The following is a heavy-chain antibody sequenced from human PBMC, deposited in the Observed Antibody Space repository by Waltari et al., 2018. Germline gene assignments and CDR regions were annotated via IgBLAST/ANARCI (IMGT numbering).Heavy chain of an antibody. J-gene: IGHJ6*03. CDR2: INPSGST. V-gene: IGHV4-34*01. Sequence: QVQLQQWGAGLLKPSETLSLTCAVYGGSFSGYSWSWIRQPPGKGPEWIGEINPSGSTNYNPALKSLVTIAVDTSKNHFSLNLSSVTSADTAVYYCASGVGAPNYYYDMDVWGKGTTVTVSS. CDR3: ASGVGAPNYYYDMDV. CDR1: GGSFSGYS. D-gene: IGHD1-26*01.